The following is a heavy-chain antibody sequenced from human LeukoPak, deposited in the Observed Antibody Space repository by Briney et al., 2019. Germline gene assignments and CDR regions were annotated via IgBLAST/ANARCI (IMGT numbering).Heavy chain of an antibody. CDR2: IKQDGSEK. D-gene: IGHD3-3*01. Sequence: PGGSLRLSCVASGFTFSAFALHWVRQAPGKGLEWVANIKQDGSEKYYVDSVKGRFTISRDNAKNSLYLQMNSLRAEDTAVYYCAREYYDFWSGYLHHWGQGTLVTVSS. CDR1: GFTFSAFA. CDR3: AREYYDFWSGYLHH. V-gene: IGHV3-7*03. J-gene: IGHJ4*02.